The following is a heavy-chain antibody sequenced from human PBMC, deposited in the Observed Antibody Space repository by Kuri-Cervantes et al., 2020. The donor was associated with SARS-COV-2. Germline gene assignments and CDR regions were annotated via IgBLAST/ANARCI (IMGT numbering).Heavy chain of an antibody. CDR1: GFTFSSYG. Sequence: GGSLRLSCAASGFTFSSYGMHWVRQAPGKGLEWVAFIRYDGSNKYYADSVKGRFTISRDNSKNTLYLQMNSLRSEDTAVYYCASGGQLPYYYYYYYMDVWGKGTTVTVSS. CDR3: ASGGQLPYYYYYYYMDV. D-gene: IGHD1-1*01. V-gene: IGHV3-30*02. CDR2: IRYDGSNK. J-gene: IGHJ6*03.